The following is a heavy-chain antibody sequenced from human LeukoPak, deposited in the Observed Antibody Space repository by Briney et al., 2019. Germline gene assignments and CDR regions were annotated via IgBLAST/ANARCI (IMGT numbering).Heavy chain of an antibody. V-gene: IGHV3-30*18. J-gene: IGHJ5*02. Sequence: PGGSLRLSCAAPGVTLSPYGMHWVRQAPGKGLEWVAVISYEGGTQHYADSVKGRFIISRDNPRNTLYLQMNILRTEDTAVYYCAKEGTPQVSTWYDLWGQGTQVIVSS. CDR3: AKEGTPQVSTWYDL. CDR2: ISYEGGTQ. CDR1: GVTLSPYG. D-gene: IGHD3-10*01.